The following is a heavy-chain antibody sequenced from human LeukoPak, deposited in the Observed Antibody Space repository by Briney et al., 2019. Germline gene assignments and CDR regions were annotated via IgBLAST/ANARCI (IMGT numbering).Heavy chain of an antibody. Sequence: PGGSLSLSCAASGFIFGDYDMNWFRQAPGQGLEWVGLCSSVSSYKYYGDSVKGRFTISRDNANNSLYLQMNNLRAEDTAVYYCTRDLRWERAYWGKGTLVIVSS. D-gene: IGHD1-26*01. CDR1: GFIFGDYD. V-gene: IGHV3-21*04. CDR3: TRDLRWERAY. J-gene: IGHJ4*02. CDR2: CSSVSSYK.